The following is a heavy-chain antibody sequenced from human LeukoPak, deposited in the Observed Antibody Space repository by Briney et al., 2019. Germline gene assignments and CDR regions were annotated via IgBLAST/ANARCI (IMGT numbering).Heavy chain of an antibody. V-gene: IGHV4-59*08. D-gene: IGHD3-10*01. J-gene: IGHJ4*02. Sequence: SETLSLTCTVSGGSISGYFWTWIRQPPGKGLEWIAYIHYSGDTNYNPSLKGRVTISVDTSKNQFSLRLSSVTAAGTAVYYCARHKNSGTYPLDYWGQGTLVTVSS. CDR3: ARHKNSGTYPLDY. CDR2: IHYSGDT. CDR1: GGSISGYF.